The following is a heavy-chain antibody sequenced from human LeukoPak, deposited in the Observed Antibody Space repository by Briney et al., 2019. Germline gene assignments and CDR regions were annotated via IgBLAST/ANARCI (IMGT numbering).Heavy chain of an antibody. CDR3: AKVRSTFGGVIVPIDY. D-gene: IGHD3-16*02. CDR1: GFTFRNFS. Sequence: GGSLRLSCAASGFTFRNFSMIWVRQAPGKGLEWVSAISGSGGSTYYADSVKGRFTISRDNSKNTLYLQMNSLRAEDTAVYYCAKVRSTFGGVIVPIDYWGQGTLVTVSS. CDR2: ISGSGGST. J-gene: IGHJ4*02. V-gene: IGHV3-23*01.